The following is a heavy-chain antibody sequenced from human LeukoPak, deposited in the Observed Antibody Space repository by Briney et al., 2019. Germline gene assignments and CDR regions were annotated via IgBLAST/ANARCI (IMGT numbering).Heavy chain of an antibody. D-gene: IGHD3-10*01. V-gene: IGHV1-24*01. CDR3: ATARPPITMVRERHLNWFDP. CDR2: FDPEDGET. CDR1: GYTLTELS. Sequence: ASVKVSCKVSGYTLTELSMHWVRQAPGKGLEWMGGFDPEDGETIYAQKFQGRVTMTEDTSTDTAYMELSSLRSEDTAVYYRATARPPITMVRERHLNWFDPWGQGTLVTVSS. J-gene: IGHJ5*02.